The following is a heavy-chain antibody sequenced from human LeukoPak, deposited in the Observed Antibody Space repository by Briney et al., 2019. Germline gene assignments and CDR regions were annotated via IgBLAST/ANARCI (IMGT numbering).Heavy chain of an antibody. CDR3: ARARITMVRGVIIDY. D-gene: IGHD3-10*01. CDR1: GGSFSGYY. V-gene: IGHV4-34*01. Sequence: SETLSLTCAVYGGSFSGYYWSWIRQPPGKGLEWIGEINHSGSTNYDPSLKSRVTISVDTSRNQFSLKLSSVTAADTAVYYCARARITMVRGVIIDYWGQGTLVTVSS. J-gene: IGHJ4*02. CDR2: INHSGST.